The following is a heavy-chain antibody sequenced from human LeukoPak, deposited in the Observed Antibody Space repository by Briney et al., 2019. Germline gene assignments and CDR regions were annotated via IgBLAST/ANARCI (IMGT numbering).Heavy chain of an antibody. J-gene: IGHJ5*02. D-gene: IGHD2-15*01. Sequence: VKPSETLSLTCTVSGGSISSSSYYWGWIRQPPGKGLEGIGSIYYSGSTYYNPSLKSRVTISVDTSKNQFSLKLSSVTAADTAVYYCARVPSGYCSGGSCSWFDPWGQGTLVTVSS. V-gene: IGHV4-39*01. CDR2: IYYSGST. CDR3: ARVPSGYCSGGSCSWFDP. CDR1: GGSISSSSYY.